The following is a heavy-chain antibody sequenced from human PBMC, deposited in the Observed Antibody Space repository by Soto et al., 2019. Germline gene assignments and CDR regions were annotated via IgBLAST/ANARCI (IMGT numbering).Heavy chain of an antibody. CDR2: ISPKSAAI. Sequence: GASVKVSCKASGYTLIDDYTHGVRQAPGQGLEWMGRISPKSAAINYAQKFQGSVTLICDTSLNTAYKELSSLRSDETVLYYSATEPGYISGWYYFDTWGQGTQVTVSS. CDR1: GYTLIDDY. CDR3: ATEPGYISGWYYFDT. V-gene: IGHV1-2*05. J-gene: IGHJ4*02. D-gene: IGHD6-19*01.